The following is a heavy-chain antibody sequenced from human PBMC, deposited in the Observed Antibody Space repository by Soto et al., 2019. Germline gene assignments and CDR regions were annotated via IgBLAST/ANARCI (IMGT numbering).Heavy chain of an antibody. Sequence: GGSLRLSCAASGFAFSSYGMHWVRQAPGKGLEWLAIIWYDGSNEDYADSVKGRFTISRDNSKNTLYLQMNSLRTADTAVYYCVRAPGTDTDTRAQRTPLPISS. CDR1: GFAFSSYG. CDR2: IWYDGSNE. V-gene: IGHV3-33*01. J-gene: IGHJ1*01. CDR3: VRAPGTDTDT.